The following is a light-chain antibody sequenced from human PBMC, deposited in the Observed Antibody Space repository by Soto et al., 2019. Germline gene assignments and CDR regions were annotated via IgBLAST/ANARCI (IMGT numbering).Light chain of an antibody. V-gene: IGLV2-14*01. J-gene: IGLJ3*02. CDR1: SSDIGSNNY. CDR2: EVS. Sequence: QSVLTQSASVSGSPGQSITISCTGTSSDIGSNNYVSWFQQRPGKVPTLIIYEVSNRPSGVSTHFSGSKSGNTASLTISGLLPEDEAEYYCSSYTTTTRLFGGGTKLTVL. CDR3: SSYTTTTRL.